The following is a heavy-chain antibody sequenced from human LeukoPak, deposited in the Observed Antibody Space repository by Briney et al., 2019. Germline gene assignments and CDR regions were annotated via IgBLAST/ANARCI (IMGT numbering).Heavy chain of an antibody. J-gene: IGHJ6*03. CDR1: GGSISSYY. Sequence: SETLSLTCTVSGGSISSYYWSWIRQPPGKGLEWIGSIYYSGSTYYNPSLKSRVTISVDTSKNQFSLKLSSVTAADTAVYYCARLVPSSSWYSAYYYYMDVWGKGTTVTISS. CDR3: ARLVPSSSWYSAYYYYMDV. CDR2: IYYSGST. V-gene: IGHV4-59*05. D-gene: IGHD6-13*01.